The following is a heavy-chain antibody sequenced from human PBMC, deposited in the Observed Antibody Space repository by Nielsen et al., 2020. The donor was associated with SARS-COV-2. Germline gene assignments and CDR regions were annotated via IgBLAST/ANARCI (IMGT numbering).Heavy chain of an antibody. J-gene: IGHJ4*02. CDR3: AREDRTNWYGVDY. CDR2: ISFDGLYK. CDR1: GFNFRSYA. V-gene: IGHV3-30*04. Sequence: GESLKISCAASGFNFRSYAIHWVRQAPGKGLEWATVISFDGLYKQYTDSVKGRFSISRDNSKNTVSLQMDSLRSEDTAVYYCAREDRTNWYGVDYWGQGTLVTVSS. D-gene: IGHD6-13*01.